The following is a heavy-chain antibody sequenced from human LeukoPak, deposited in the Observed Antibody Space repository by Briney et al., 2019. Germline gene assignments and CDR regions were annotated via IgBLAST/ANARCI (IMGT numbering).Heavy chain of an antibody. CDR2: IRYDGSYE. V-gene: IGHV3-30*02. D-gene: IGHD5-12*01. J-gene: IGHJ6*03. CDR3: AKDGGLRLSYYYNSLDI. Sequence: PGGSLRLSCAASGFTFNSYGMHWVRQAPGKGLEWVAFIRYDGSYEYYADSVKGRFTISRDNSKTTLYLQMNSLRSEDTAVYYCAKDGGLRLSYYYNSLDIWGKGTTVTVSS. CDR1: GFTFNSYG.